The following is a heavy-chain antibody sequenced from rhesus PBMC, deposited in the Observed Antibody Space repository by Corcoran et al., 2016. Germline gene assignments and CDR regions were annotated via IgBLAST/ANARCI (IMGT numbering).Heavy chain of an antibody. J-gene: IGHJ4*01. CDR1: GVTFSGYG. V-gene: IGHV3S5*01. CDR2: ISNGGGST. Sequence: EVQLVESGGGLVQPGGSLRRSCAGAGVTFSGYGMSWVRQAPGNGLECVSYISNGGGSTYYADSVKGRFTISRDNSKNTLSLQMNSLRAEDTAVYYCAKDLGYSYGYSDYWGQGVLVTVSS. CDR3: AKDLGYSYGYSDY. D-gene: IGHD5-36*01.